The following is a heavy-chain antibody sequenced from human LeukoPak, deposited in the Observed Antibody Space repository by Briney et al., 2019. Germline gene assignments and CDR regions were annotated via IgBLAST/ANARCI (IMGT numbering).Heavy chain of an antibody. CDR1: GYIFTNYG. CDR2: INLTGGST. J-gene: IGHJ3*02. CDR3: ARAGLWDYSDSSGYHNGAFGI. D-gene: IGHD3-22*01. V-gene: IGHV1-46*01. Sequence: ASVKVSCKASGYIFTNYGFSWVRRPPGQGVEGVGIINLTGGSTSYAQKFQGRVTMTRDMPTSTVYMELSSLRSEDTAVYYCARAGLWDYSDSSGYHNGAFGIWGQGTMVTVSS.